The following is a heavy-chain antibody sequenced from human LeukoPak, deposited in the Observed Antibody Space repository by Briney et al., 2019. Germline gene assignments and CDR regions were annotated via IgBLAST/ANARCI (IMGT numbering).Heavy chain of an antibody. Sequence: PSETLSLTCTVSGGSISSHYWSWIRQPPGKGLEWIGYIYYSGSTNYNPSLKSRVTISVDTSKNQFSLKLSSVTAAVTAVYYCARRLTCSGGSCYLDNWFDPWGQGTLVTVSS. CDR2: IYYSGST. CDR3: ARRLTCSGGSCYLDNWFDP. V-gene: IGHV4-59*11. CDR1: GGSISSHY. J-gene: IGHJ5*02. D-gene: IGHD2-15*01.